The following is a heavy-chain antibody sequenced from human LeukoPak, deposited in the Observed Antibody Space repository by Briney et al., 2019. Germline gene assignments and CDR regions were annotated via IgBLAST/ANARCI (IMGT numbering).Heavy chain of an antibody. V-gene: IGHV1-2*02. CDR1: GYTLTGYY. J-gene: IGHJ4*02. D-gene: IGHD1-26*01. CDR2: INPNSGGT. Sequence: GASVKVSCKASGYTLTGYYMNWVRQAPGQGLEWMGWINPNSGGTNYAQKFQGRVTMTRDTSISTAYMELSRLRSDDTAIYYCARDICRGDIVGATGCASNFWGQGTLVTVSS. CDR3: ARDICRGDIVGATGCASNF.